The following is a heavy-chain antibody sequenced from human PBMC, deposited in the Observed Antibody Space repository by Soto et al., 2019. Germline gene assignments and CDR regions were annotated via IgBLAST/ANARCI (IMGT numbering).Heavy chain of an antibody. CDR3: AREHGYCSSTSCYWGYSSPGTPPHYYYGMDV. V-gene: IGHV1-18*04. Sequence: GASVKVSCKASGYTFTSYGISWVRRAPGQGLEWMGWISAYNGNTNYAQKLQGRVTMTTDTSTSTAYMELRSLRSDDTAVYYCAREHGYCSSTSCYWGYSSPGTPPHYYYGMDVWGQGTTVTVSS. CDR2: ISAYNGNT. CDR1: GYTFTSYG. J-gene: IGHJ6*02. D-gene: IGHD2-2*01.